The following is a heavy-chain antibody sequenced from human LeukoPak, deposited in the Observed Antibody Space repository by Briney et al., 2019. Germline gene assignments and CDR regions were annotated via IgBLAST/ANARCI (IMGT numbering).Heavy chain of an antibody. Sequence: ASVKVSCKASGFTFTSFGFSWVRQAPGQGLEWMGWISAYNGNTNYPQKLQGRVTMTTDTSTSTVYMELRSLRSDDTAVYYCARDQAYCSRTSCSEFNYWGQGTLVTVSS. CDR3: ARDQAYCSRTSCSEFNY. J-gene: IGHJ4*02. V-gene: IGHV1-18*01. CDR1: GFTFTSFG. CDR2: ISAYNGNT. D-gene: IGHD2-2*01.